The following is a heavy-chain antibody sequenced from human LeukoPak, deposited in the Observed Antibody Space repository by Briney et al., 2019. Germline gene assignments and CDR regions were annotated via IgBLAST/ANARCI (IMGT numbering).Heavy chain of an antibody. CDR2: ISGSGGST. J-gene: IGHJ5*02. CDR1: GFTFSSYA. Sequence: GGSLRLSCAASGFTFSSYAMSWVRQAPGKGLEWVSAISGSGGSTYYADSVEGRFTISRDNSKNALYLQMNSLRAEDTAVYNCAKEIRWQTTSWGQGTLVTVSS. V-gene: IGHV3-23*01. D-gene: IGHD4-23*01. CDR3: AKEIRWQTTS.